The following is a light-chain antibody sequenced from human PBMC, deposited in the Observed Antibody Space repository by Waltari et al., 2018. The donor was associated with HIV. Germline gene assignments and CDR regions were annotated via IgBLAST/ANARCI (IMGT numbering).Light chain of an antibody. V-gene: IGLV2-14*03. CDR1: TSDFGDSAS. J-gene: IGLJ2*01. CDR2: DVT. Sequence: QSALTQPASVSGSPGQSITLSCTGPTSDFGDSASVSWFQQLPNKAPHLSIYDVTRRLTGGSNRCSGSKSGDTASLIISGLRPEDEADYYGCSHSTTGSLVFGGGTKLTV. CDR3: CSHSTTGSLV.